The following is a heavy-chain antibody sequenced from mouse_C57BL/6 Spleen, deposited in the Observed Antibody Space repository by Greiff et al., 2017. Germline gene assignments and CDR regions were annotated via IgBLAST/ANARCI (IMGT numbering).Heavy chain of an antibody. V-gene: IGHV1-81*01. Sequence: QVQLQQSGAELARPGASVKLSCKASGYTFTSYGISWVKQRTGQGLEWIGEIYPRSGNTYYNEKFKGKATLTADKSSSTAYMELRSLTSEDSAVYFCARSGYGSSLRDYWGQGTTLTVSS. CDR3: ARSGYGSSLRDY. CDR2: IYPRSGNT. D-gene: IGHD1-1*01. CDR1: GYTFTSYG. J-gene: IGHJ2*01.